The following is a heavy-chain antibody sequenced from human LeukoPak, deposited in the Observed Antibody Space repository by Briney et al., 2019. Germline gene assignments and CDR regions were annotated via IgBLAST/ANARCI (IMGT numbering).Heavy chain of an antibody. CDR1: GFTFSSYS. CDR2: ISSAGNYI. Sequence: GGSLRLSCEASGFTFSSYSMNWVRQAPRKGLEWVSSISSAGNYIYYADSVKGRFTVSRDNAKKSLYLQMNSLRAEDTAVYYCARGGGYCSSTSCYYFDSWGQGTLVTVSS. CDR3: ARGGGYCSSTSCYYFDS. J-gene: IGHJ4*02. D-gene: IGHD2-2*01. V-gene: IGHV3-21*01.